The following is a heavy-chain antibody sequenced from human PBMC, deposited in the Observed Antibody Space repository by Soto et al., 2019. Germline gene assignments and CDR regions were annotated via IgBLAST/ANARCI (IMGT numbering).Heavy chain of an antibody. CDR3: ARSGIPGPYYYGMDV. D-gene: IGHD5-12*01. CDR2: IWYDGSNK. Sequence: QVQLVESGGGVVQPGRSLRLSCAASGFTFSSYGMHWVRQAPGKGLEWVAVIWYDGSNKYYADSVKGRFTISRDNSKNMLYLQMNSLRAEDTAVYYCARSGIPGPYYYGMDVWGQGTTVTVSS. J-gene: IGHJ6*02. V-gene: IGHV3-33*01. CDR1: GFTFSSYG.